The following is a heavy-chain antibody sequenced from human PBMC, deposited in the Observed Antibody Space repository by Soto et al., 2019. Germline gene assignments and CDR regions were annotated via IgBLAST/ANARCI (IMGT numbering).Heavy chain of an antibody. CDR2: VYDNGGS. V-gene: IGHV4-59*08. D-gene: IGHD3-10*01. CDR1: GGSIDGYN. CDR3: ARQGIGNLHGLVDV. J-gene: IGHJ6*02. Sequence: QVQLQESGPGLVKPSETLSLTCTVSGGSIDGYNCAWIRQPPGKALEWVGYVYDNGGSSYNPSLKSRVPLSMDTSKSQFSLQLRSVTAADTAVYYCARQGIGNLHGLVDVWGRGTTVTVSS.